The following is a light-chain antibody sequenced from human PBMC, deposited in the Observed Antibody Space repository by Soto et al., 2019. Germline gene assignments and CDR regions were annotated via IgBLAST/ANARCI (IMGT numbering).Light chain of an antibody. CDR2: GAS. J-gene: IGKJ4*01. Sequence: EIVMTQSPAILSVSPGERATLSCRASQSVSNYLAWYQQKPGQAPRLLIYGASTRATGIPARFSGGGSETEFTLTISSLQSEDFAVYYCQQYHNWPPLTFGGGTKVEIK. CDR1: QSVSNY. V-gene: IGKV3-15*01. CDR3: QQYHNWPPLT.